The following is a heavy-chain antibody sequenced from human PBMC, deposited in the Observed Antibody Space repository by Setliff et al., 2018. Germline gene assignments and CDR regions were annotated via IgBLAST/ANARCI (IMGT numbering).Heavy chain of an antibody. D-gene: IGHD5-18*01. CDR1: GGSFSGYH. J-gene: IGHJ4*02. CDR3: ARGRIQLWKYYFDY. Sequence: PSETLSLTCAVCGGSFSGYHWSWIRQPPGKGLEWIGEINHSGSTNYNPSLKSRVTISVDTSKKQFSLKLSSVTAADTAVYYCARGRIQLWKYYFDYWGQGTLVTVSS. CDR2: INHSGST. V-gene: IGHV4-34*01.